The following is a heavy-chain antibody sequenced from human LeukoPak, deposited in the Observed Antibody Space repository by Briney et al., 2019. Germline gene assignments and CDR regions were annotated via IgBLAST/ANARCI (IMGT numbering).Heavy chain of an antibody. J-gene: IGHJ4*02. V-gene: IGHV3-7*03. D-gene: IGHD3/OR15-3a*01. Sequence: AGGSLRLSCAVSGFTFSNYWMTWVRQAPAKGLEWVADIKLDGSESHYADSVKGRFTISRDNAKNSLYLQMNSLRADDTAVYYCVRGWTKFDYWGQGILVTVSS. CDR1: GFTFSNYW. CDR3: VRGWTKFDY. CDR2: IKLDGSES.